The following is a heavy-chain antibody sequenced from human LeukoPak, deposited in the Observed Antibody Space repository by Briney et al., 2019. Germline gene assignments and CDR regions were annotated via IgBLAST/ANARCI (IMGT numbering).Heavy chain of an antibody. CDR1: GFTFDDYG. D-gene: IGHD2-21*02. V-gene: IGHV3-20*04. CDR3: ARGVVVTAILAVAFDI. CDR2: INWNAGGT. J-gene: IGHJ3*02. Sequence: GGSLRLSCAASGFTFDDYGMSWVRQAPGKGLEWVSGINWNAGGTGYADSVKGRFTVSRDNAKNSLYLQMNSLRAEDTALYYCARGVVVTAILAVAFDIWGQGTMVTVSP.